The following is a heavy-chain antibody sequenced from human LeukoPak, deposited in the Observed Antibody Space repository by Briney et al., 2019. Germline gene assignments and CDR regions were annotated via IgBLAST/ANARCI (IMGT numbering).Heavy chain of an antibody. CDR2: ISGSGGST. J-gene: IGHJ4*02. Sequence: GGSLRLSCAASGFTFSSYAMSWVRQAPGKGREWVSAISGSGGSTYYADSVKGRFTISRDNSKNTLYLQMNSLRAEDTAVYYCAKDGKQWLVRGYVDYWGQGTLVTVSS. D-gene: IGHD6-19*01. V-gene: IGHV3-23*01. CDR3: AKDGKQWLVRGYVDY. CDR1: GFTFSSYA.